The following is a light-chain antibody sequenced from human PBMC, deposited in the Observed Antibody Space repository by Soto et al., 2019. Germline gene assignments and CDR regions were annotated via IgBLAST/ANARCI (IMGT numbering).Light chain of an antibody. Sequence: DIQMTQSPSSLSASVGDRVTITCRASQGIHNNLAWYQQKPGEVPKLLIYAASTLQSGVPSRFSGGGSGTDFTLTVNSLQPEDVATYYWQKYDGAPLTFGGGTKVEIE. CDR1: QGIHNN. V-gene: IGKV1-27*01. CDR3: QKYDGAPLT. CDR2: AAS. J-gene: IGKJ4*01.